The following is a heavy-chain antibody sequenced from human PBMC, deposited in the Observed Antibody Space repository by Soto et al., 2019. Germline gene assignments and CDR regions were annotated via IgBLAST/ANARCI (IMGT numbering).Heavy chain of an antibody. D-gene: IGHD6-13*01. Sequence: QVQLVQSGAEVKKPGASVKVSCKASGYTFTSYGISWVRQAPGQGLEWMGWISAYNGNTNYAQKLQGRVTMTTDTPRSTAKGGLGSRRWDDTALYYWARGREQQRVLGGGNDAFDIGAQGTMVTVSS. J-gene: IGHJ3*02. CDR1: GYTFTSYG. V-gene: IGHV1-18*01. CDR3: ARGREQQRVLGGGNDAFDI. CDR2: ISAYNGNT.